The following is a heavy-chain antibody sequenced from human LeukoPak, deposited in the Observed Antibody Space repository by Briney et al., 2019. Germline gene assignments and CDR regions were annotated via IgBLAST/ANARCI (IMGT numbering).Heavy chain of an antibody. CDR3: ARGRNQLKYQLLRLKRYFDY. CDR1: GGSISSHY. CDR2: IYYSGST. Sequence: PSETLSLTCTVSGGSISSHYWSWIRQPPGKGLEWIGYIYYSGSTNYNPSLKSRVTISVDTSKNQFSLKLSSVTAADTAVYYCARGRNQLKYQLLRLKRYFDYWGQGTLVTVSS. J-gene: IGHJ4*02. V-gene: IGHV4-59*11. D-gene: IGHD2-2*01.